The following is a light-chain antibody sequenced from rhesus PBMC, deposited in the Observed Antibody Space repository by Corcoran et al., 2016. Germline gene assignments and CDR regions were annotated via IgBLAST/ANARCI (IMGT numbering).Light chain of an antibody. CDR3: QHYYSTPYS. V-gene: IGKV1-25*01. Sequence: DIQMTQSPSSLSASVGDRVTITCRASQGITNDLAWYQQKPGETSKHLIYEPSSLQSGIPSRFSGSGAGTDFTLTISSLQSEDFATYYCQHYYSTPYSFGQGTKVEIK. CDR2: EPS. J-gene: IGKJ2*01. CDR1: QGITND.